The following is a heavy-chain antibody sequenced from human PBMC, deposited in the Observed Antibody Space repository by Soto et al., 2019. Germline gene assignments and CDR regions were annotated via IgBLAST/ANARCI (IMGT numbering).Heavy chain of an antibody. J-gene: IGHJ4*02. D-gene: IGHD3-10*01. V-gene: IGHV3-33*01. Sequence: QVQLVESGGGVVQPGRSLRLSCAASGFTFSSYGMHWVRQAPGKGLEWVAVIWYDGSNKYYADSVKGRFTISRDNSKNTLYLQMNSLRAEDTALYYCARSFQFVRGVDYWGQGTLVTVSS. CDR1: GFTFSSYG. CDR3: ARSFQFVRGVDY. CDR2: IWYDGSNK.